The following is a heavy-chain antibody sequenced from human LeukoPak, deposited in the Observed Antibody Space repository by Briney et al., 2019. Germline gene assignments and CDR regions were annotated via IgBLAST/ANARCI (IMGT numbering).Heavy chain of an antibody. CDR2: IYSGGIT. CDR1: RFTPTSNY. CDR3: ARGYYGSGPDS. D-gene: IGHD3-10*01. J-gene: IGHJ4*02. V-gene: IGHV3-53*01. Sequence: GGSLRHSRAPSRFTPTSNYTNRVRQAPGKGLEWVSVIYSGGITYYADSVKGRFTISRDNSKNTLYLQMNSLRAEDTAVYYCARGYYGSGPDSWGQGTLVIVSS.